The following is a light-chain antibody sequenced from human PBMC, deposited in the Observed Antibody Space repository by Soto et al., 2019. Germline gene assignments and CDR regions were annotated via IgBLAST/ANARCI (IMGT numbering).Light chain of an antibody. CDR1: SSDVGSCKY. CDR2: EVI. J-gene: IGLJ2*01. Sequence: QSALTQPPSASGSPGQSVTISCTGTSSDVGSCKYVSWYQQHPGKAPKLMIYEVIKRPSGVPDRFSGSKSGNTASLTVSGLQAEDEADYYCSSYADNNNLEVVFGGGTKLTVL. V-gene: IGLV2-8*01. CDR3: SSYADNNNLEVV.